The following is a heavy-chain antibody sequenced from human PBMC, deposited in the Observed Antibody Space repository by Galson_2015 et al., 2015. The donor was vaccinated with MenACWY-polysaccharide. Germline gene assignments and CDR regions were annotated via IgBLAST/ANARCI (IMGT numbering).Heavy chain of an antibody. CDR3: ARDPNWGNSFGP. CDR1: RFNFNTDW. D-gene: IGHD7-27*01. V-gene: IGHV3-7*01. Sequence: SLRLSCAASRFNFNTDWMTWVRQAPGKGLEWLALINPDGSQTEYVDSVKGRFAISRDNSKNSLFLQMNSLRAEDTAVYYCARDPNWGNSFGPWGQGTLVTVSS. J-gene: IGHJ5*02. CDR2: INPDGSQT.